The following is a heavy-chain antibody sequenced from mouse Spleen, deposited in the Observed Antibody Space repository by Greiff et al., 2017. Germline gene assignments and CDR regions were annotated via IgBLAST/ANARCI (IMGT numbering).Heavy chain of an antibody. V-gene: IGHV1S81*02. CDR3: TRGIRGLLRYFDV. J-gene: IGHJ1*01. CDR2: INPSNGGT. Sequence: QVQLQQSGAELVKPGASVKLSCKASGYTFTSYYMYWVKQRPGQGLEWIGEINPSNGGTNFNEKFKSKATLTVDKSSSTAYMQLSSLTSEDSAVYYCTRGIRGLLRYFDVWGAGTTVTVSS. CDR1: GYTFTSYY. D-gene: IGHD1-1*01.